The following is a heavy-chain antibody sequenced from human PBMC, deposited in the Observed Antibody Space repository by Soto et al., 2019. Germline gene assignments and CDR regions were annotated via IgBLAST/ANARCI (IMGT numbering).Heavy chain of an antibody. Sequence: QVQLQESGPGLVKPSQTLSLTCAISGDSDSSNSAAWNWIRQSPSRCLEWLGRTYYRSRWNNDYAVPVRSRITVNADTSKNQFSLQLTSVTPEDTAVYYCAGTTSYQWYYMDVWGKGTTVTVSS. CDR1: GDSDSSNSAA. CDR3: AGTTSYQWYYMDV. CDR2: TYYRSRWNN. J-gene: IGHJ6*03. V-gene: IGHV6-1*01. D-gene: IGHD1-7*01.